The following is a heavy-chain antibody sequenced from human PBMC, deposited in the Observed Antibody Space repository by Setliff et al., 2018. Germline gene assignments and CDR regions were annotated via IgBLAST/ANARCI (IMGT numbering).Heavy chain of an antibody. CDR2: INPSGGYA. CDR3: ARAPLESGYNYGQGHYFDY. Sequence: ASVKVPCKASGYTFTTYYMHWVRQAPGQGLEWMGIINPSGGYANYAQKFQGRVTMTRDTSTSTVYMELSSLRSEDTAVYYCARAPLESGYNYGQGHYFDYWGQGTLVTVSS. CDR1: GYTFTTYY. D-gene: IGHD5-18*01. J-gene: IGHJ4*02. V-gene: IGHV1-46*01.